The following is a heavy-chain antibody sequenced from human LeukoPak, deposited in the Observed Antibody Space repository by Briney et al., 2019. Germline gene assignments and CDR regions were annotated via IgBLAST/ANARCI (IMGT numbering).Heavy chain of an antibody. Sequence: ASVKVSCKASGGTFSSYAISWVRQAPGQGLEWMGWISAYNGNTNYAQKLQGRVTMTTDTSTSTAYMELRSLRSDDTAVYYCARASVGATAPDVWGKGTTVTISS. J-gene: IGHJ6*04. V-gene: IGHV1-18*01. CDR1: GGTFSSYA. CDR3: ARASVGATAPDV. CDR2: ISAYNGNT. D-gene: IGHD1-26*01.